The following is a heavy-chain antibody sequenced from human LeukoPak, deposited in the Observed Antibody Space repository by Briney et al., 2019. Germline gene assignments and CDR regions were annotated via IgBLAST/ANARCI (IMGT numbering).Heavy chain of an antibody. J-gene: IGHJ4*02. D-gene: IGHD6-13*01. CDR3: SRVNPEAEGFDY. Sequence: GGSLRLSCAASGFTLSSYAMSWVRQGPGKGLEWVSAIDTAGYTYYPGSVKGRFTISRENAKNSLYLQMNSLRAGDTAVYYCSRVNPEAEGFDYWGQGTLVTVSS. V-gene: IGHV3-13*01. CDR2: IDTAGYT. CDR1: GFTLSSYA.